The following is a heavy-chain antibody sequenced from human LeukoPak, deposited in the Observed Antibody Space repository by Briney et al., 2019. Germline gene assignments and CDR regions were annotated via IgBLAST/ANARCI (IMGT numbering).Heavy chain of an antibody. J-gene: IGHJ4*02. D-gene: IGHD1-7*01. V-gene: IGHV3-23*01. CDR2: IIENGYDK. CDR1: GFTFSTFA. CDR3: ARDYVTPGITGTTSPLDY. Sequence: PGRSLRLSCAPSGFTFSTFAMSWVRQAPGKGLEWVSGIIENGYDKYYADSVKGRFTISRDNSKNTLYLQMNSLRADDTAVYYCARDYVTPGITGTTSPLDYWGQGILVSVSS.